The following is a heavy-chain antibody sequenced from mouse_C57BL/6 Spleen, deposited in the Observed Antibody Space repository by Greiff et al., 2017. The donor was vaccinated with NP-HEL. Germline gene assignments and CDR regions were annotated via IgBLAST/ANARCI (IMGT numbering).Heavy chain of an antibody. V-gene: IGHV1-50*01. D-gene: IGHD1-1*01. J-gene: IGHJ1*03. CDR2: IDPSDSYT. Sequence: QVQLQQPGAELVKPGASVKLSCKASGYTFTSYWMQWVKQRPGQGLEWIGEIDPSDSYTNYNQKFKGKATLTVDTSSSTAYMQLSSLTSEDSAVYYCARFRDYCGSSNWYFDVWGTGTTVTVSS. CDR1: GYTFTSYW. CDR3: ARFRDYCGSSNWYFDV.